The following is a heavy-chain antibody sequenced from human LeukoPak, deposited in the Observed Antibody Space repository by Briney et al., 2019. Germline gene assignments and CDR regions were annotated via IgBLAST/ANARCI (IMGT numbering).Heavy chain of an antibody. D-gene: IGHD2-2*01. V-gene: IGHV3-21*01. CDR1: GFTFSIYS. CDR3: ASSPDIVVVPAAGGI. Sequence: GGSLRLSCAASGFTFSIYSMNWVRQAPGEGLEWVSSISSSSSYIYYAHSVKGRFTITRYNAKNSLYLQMNSLRAEDTAVYYCASSPDIVVVPAAGGIWGQGKMVTVSS. J-gene: IGHJ3*02. CDR2: ISSSSSYI.